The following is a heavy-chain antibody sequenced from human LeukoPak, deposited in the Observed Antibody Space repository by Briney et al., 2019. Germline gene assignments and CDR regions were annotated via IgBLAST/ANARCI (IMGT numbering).Heavy chain of an antibody. CDR2: IYTSGST. D-gene: IGHD6-19*01. CDR3: ARGRGIAVAGTGNWFDP. CDR1: SGSISSSSYY. V-gene: IGHV4-61*02. Sequence: PSQTLSLTCTVSSGSISSSSYYWSWIRQPAGKGLEWIGRIYTSGSTNYNPSLKSRVTMSVDTSKNQFSLKLSSVTAADTAVYYCARGRGIAVAGTGNWFDPWGQGTLVTVSS. J-gene: IGHJ5*02.